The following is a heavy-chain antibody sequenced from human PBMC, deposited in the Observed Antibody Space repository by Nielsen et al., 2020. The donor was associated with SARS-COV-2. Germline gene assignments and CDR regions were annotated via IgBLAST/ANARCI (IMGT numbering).Heavy chain of an antibody. D-gene: IGHD6-13*01. V-gene: IGHV3-21*01. Sequence: GESLKISCAASGFTFDDYAMHWVRQAPGKGLEWVSSISSSSSYIYYADSVKGRFTISKDNAKNSLYLQMNSLRAEDTAVYYCAREDIAAGNDYWGQGTLVTVSS. CDR2: ISSSSSYI. CDR1: GFTFDDYA. J-gene: IGHJ4*02. CDR3: AREDIAAGNDY.